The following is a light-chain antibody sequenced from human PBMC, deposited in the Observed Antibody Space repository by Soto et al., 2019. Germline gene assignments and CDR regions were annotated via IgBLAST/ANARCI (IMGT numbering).Light chain of an antibody. V-gene: IGKV3-20*01. Sequence: EIVLTQSPGTLSLSPGERATLSCRASQSVSSSYLAWYQQKPGQPPRLLIYGASSRATGIPDRFSGSGSGTDFPLTITRLEHEDYAVYYCQHYRTSFGGGTKVEIK. CDR2: GAS. CDR1: QSVSSSY. J-gene: IGKJ4*01. CDR3: QHYRTS.